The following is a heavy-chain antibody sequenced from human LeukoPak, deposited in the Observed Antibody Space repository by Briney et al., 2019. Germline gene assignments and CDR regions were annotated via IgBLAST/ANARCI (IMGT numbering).Heavy chain of an antibody. CDR3: ARDSLTGTTPYNWFDP. CDR2: ISGSGGST. J-gene: IGHJ5*02. D-gene: IGHD1-7*01. V-gene: IGHV3-23*01. Sequence: GGSLRLSCAASGFTFSSYAMSWVRQAPGKGLEWVSAISGSGGSTYYADSVKGRFTISRDNSKNTLYLQMNSLRAEDTAVYYCARDSLTGTTPYNWFDPWGQGTLVTVSS. CDR1: GFTFSSYA.